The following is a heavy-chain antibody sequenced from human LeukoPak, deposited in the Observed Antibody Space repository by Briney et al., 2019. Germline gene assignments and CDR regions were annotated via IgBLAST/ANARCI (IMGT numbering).Heavy chain of an antibody. J-gene: IGHJ4*02. CDR3: ARGATLGSVDY. CDR1: GGSFSGYY. D-gene: IGHD3-10*01. CDR2: INHSGST. Sequence: PSETLSLTCAVYGGSFSGYYWTWIRQPPGKGLEWIGEINHSGSTNYNPSLKSQVIISVNTSKNQFSLKLSSVTAADTAVYFCARGATLGSVDYWGQGTLVTVSS. V-gene: IGHV4-34*01.